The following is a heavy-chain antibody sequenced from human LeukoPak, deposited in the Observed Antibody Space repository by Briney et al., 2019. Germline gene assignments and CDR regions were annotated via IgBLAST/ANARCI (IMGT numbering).Heavy chain of an antibody. V-gene: IGHV3-23*01. J-gene: IGHJ5*02. D-gene: IGHD3-22*01. CDR2: MSGAGDIA. CDR1: GFTFSRSS. CDR3: ANLKSALIVVGA. Sequence: PGGSLRLSCAASGFTFSRSSLSWVRQAPGQGLEWVSSMSGAGDIAHYAESVRGRFTISRDNYRNTLYLQMNSLRADDTAVYYCANLKSALIVVGAWGQGIRVAVSS.